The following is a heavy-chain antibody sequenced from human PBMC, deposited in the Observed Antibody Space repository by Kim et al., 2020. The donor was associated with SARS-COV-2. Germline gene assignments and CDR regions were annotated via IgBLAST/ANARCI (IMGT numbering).Heavy chain of an antibody. D-gene: IGHD2-2*01. CDR3: AREPIEVVPAAMGLDYYYYCGMDV. CDR1: GFTFSSYG. V-gene: IGHV3-7*03. CDR2: IKQDGSEK. J-gene: IGHJ6*02. Sequence: GGSLRLSCAASGFTFSSYGMSWVRQAPGKGLEWVANIKQDGSEKYYVDSVKGRFTISRDNAKNSLYLQMNSLRAEDTAVYYCAREPIEVVPAAMGLDYYYYCGMDVGAQGTTVTVSS.